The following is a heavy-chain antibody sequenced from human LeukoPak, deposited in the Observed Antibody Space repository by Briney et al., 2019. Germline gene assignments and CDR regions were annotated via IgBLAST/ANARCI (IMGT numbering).Heavy chain of an antibody. V-gene: IGHV1-18*04. J-gene: IGHJ5*02. CDR3: AREGNGWYLDP. CDR2: ISAYNGNT. CDR1: GYTFTGYY. D-gene: IGHD6-19*01. Sequence: ASVKVSCKASGYTFTGYYMHWVRQAPGQGLEWMGWISAYNGNTNYAQKLQGRVTMTTDTSTSTAYMELRSLRSDDTAVYYCAREGNGWYLDPWGQGTLVTVSS.